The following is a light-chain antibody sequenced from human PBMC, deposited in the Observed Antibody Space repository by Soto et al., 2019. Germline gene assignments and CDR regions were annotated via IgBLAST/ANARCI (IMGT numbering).Light chain of an antibody. V-gene: IGKV3-20*01. CDR3: QQYGSSPGFT. J-gene: IGKJ3*01. CDR1: QSVSSSY. Sequence: EIVLTQSPGTLSSSPGERATLSCRASQSVSSSYLAWYQQKPGQAPRLLIYGASSRATGIPDRFSGSGSGTYCTLTISRLEPEDFAVYYCQQYGSSPGFTFGPGTKVDIK. CDR2: GAS.